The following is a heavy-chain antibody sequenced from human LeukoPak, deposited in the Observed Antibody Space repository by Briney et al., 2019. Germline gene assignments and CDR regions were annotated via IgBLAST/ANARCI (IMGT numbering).Heavy chain of an antibody. Sequence: GGSLRLSCAASGFSFSSYAMSWVREAPGKGLEWVSAISGSGGSTYYADSVKGRFTISRDNSKNTLYLQMNSLRAEDTAVYYCAGWLQSNAFDIWGQGTMVTVSS. CDR3: AGWLQSNAFDI. CDR2: ISGSGGST. D-gene: IGHD5-24*01. J-gene: IGHJ3*02. CDR1: GFSFSSYA. V-gene: IGHV3-23*01.